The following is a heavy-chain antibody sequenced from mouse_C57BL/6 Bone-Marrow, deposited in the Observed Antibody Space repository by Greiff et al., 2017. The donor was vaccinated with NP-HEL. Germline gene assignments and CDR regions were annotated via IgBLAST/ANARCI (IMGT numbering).Heavy chain of an antibody. CDR2: IHPNSGST. V-gene: IGHV1-64*01. CDR1: GYTFTSYW. D-gene: IGHD1-1*01. J-gene: IGHJ3*01. CDR3: ARGTTGVATGPAWFAY. Sequence: QVQLQQPGAELVKPGASVKLSCKASGYTFTSYWMHWVKQRPGQGLEWIGMIHPNSGSTNYNEKFKSKATLTVEKSSSTAYMQLSSLTSEDSAVYYCARGTTGVATGPAWFAYWGQGTLVTVSA.